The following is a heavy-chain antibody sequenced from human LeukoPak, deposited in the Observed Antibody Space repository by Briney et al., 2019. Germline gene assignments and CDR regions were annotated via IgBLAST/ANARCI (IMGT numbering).Heavy chain of an antibody. D-gene: IGHD5-24*01. CDR3: ARSASRDGYNWYFDY. CDR1: GYTFTGYY. V-gene: IGHV1-2*02. CDR2: INPNSGGT. Sequence: GASVKVSCKASGYTFTGYYMHWVRQAPGQGLEWMGWINPNSGGTNYAQKFQGRVTMTRDTSISTAYMELSRLRSDDTAVYYCARSASRDGYNWYFDYWGQGTLVTVSS. J-gene: IGHJ4*02.